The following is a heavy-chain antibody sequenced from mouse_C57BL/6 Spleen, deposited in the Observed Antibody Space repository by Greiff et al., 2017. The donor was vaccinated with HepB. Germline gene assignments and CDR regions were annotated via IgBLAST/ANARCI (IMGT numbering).Heavy chain of an antibody. J-gene: IGHJ2*01. V-gene: IGHV6-3*01. Sequence: EVQRVESGGGLVQPGGSMKLSCVASGFTFSNYWMNWVRQSPEKGLEWVAQIRLKSDNYATHYAESVKGRFTISRDDSKSSVYLQMNNLRAEDTGIYYCTGSYPRGDYWGQGTTLTVSS. CDR2: IRLKSDNYAT. D-gene: IGHD3-3*01. CDR3: TGSYPRGDY. CDR1: GFTFSNYW.